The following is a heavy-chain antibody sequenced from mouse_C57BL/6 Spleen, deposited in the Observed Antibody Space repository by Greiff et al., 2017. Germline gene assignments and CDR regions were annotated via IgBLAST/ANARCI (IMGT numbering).Heavy chain of an antibody. J-gene: IGHJ2*01. CDR3: ARQRKLPSYFDY. CDR1: GYAFSSSW. CDR2: IYPGDGDT. V-gene: IGHV1-82*01. Sequence: QVQLQQSGPELVKPGASVKISCKASGYAFSSSWMNWVKQRPGKGLEWIGRIYPGDGDTNYNGQFKGQATLTADNSPSTAYMKLSSLTSADSAVYFGARQRKLPSYFDYWGQGTTLTVSS. D-gene: IGHD3-2*02.